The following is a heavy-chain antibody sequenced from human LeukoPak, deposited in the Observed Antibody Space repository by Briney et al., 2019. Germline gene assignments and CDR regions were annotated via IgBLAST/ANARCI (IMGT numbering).Heavy chain of an antibody. Sequence: SETLSLTCTVSDDSISSFYWSWVRQPPGKGLEWIGYISHSGNIVSHTGNPNYNPSLESRVTISVDTSKKQLSLKVTSMTAADTGVYFCARHREIWPRYWFFDLWGRGTLVTVSS. CDR1: DDSISSFY. CDR3: ARHREIWPRYWFFDL. V-gene: IGHV4-59*08. J-gene: IGHJ2*01. CDR2: ISHSGNIVSHTGNP.